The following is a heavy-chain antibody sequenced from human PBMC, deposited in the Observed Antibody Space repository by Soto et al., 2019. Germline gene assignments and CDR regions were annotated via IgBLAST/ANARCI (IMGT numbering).Heavy chain of an antibody. CDR3: ARDPGDLDAARWYSFDL. J-gene: IGHJ4*02. D-gene: IGHD6-6*01. Sequence: QVQLVESGGGVVPPGRSLRLSCAASGFTFRTFGMHWVRQAPGKGLEWVAVIWNDGGNKYYSDSVKGRFSISRDNAKNTLYLQMSSLRPEDTAVYYCARDPGDLDAARWYSFDLWGQGTLVTVSS. V-gene: IGHV3-33*01. CDR1: GFTFRTFG. CDR2: IWNDGGNK.